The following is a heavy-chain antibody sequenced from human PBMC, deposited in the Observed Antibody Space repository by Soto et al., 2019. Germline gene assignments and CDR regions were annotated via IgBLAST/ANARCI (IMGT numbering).Heavy chain of an antibody. D-gene: IGHD3-10*01. Sequence: SETLSLTCAVSGGSISSRNWWSWVRQPPGKGLEWIGEIHHSGSTNPNPSLKSRVTTSVDKSKNQFSLKLTSVTAADTAVYCCAGSGSYRDIDYWGQGTLVTVSS. CDR1: GGSISSRNW. J-gene: IGHJ4*02. CDR3: AGSGSYRDIDY. V-gene: IGHV4-4*01. CDR2: IHHSGST.